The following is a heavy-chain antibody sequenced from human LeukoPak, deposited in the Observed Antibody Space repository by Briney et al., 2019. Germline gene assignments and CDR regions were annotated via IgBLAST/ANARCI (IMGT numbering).Heavy chain of an antibody. J-gene: IGHJ4*02. Sequence: GGSLRLSCVVSGITFSSYAMSWVRQAPGKGLDWVSAISASGGSTYYADSVKGRFTISRDNSKNTVYLQMNSLRAEDTAVYYCAKDRPNYYGTNGHYYRRDGDCWGQGTLVTVSS. CDR1: GITFSSYA. CDR2: ISASGGST. V-gene: IGHV3-23*01. D-gene: IGHD3-22*01. CDR3: AKDRPNYYGTNGHYYRRDGDC.